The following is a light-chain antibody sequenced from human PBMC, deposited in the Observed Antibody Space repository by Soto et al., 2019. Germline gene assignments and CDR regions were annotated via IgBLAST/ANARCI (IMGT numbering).Light chain of an antibody. CDR2: DVS. CDR3: TSYTTSNTLV. Sequence: QSVLTQPASVSGSPGQSITISCTGTSSDVGGFNYVSWYQHHPGKAPRLMIYDVSSRPSGVSNRFSGSKSGNTASLTFSGLQAEDEADYYCTSYTTSNTLVFGTGTKVTVL. J-gene: IGLJ1*01. CDR1: SSDVGGFNY. V-gene: IGLV2-14*03.